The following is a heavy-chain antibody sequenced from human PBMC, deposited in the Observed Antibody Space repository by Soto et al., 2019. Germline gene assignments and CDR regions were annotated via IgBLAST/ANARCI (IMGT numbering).Heavy chain of an antibody. V-gene: IGHV1-18*01. J-gene: IGHJ4*02. CDR3: AREACISTSCYLLD. D-gene: IGHD2-2*01. Sequence: QVQLVQSGAEVKKPGASVKVSCKASGYTFTSYGINWVRQAPGQGLEWMGWISAYNGDTNYARKLQGRVTVTTDTSTSTAYMELRSLRSDDTAVYYCAREACISTSCYLLDWGQGTLVTVSS. CDR1: GYTFTSYG. CDR2: ISAYNGDT.